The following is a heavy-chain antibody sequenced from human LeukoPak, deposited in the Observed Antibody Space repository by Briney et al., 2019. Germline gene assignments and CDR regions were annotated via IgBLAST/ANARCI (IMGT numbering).Heavy chain of an antibody. CDR1: GYTFTSYD. Sequence: GASVKVSCKPSGYTFTSYDINWVRQATGQGLEWMGWMNPNSGNTGYAQKFQGRVTITTDTSTSTAYMELRSLRSDDTAVYYCARVSKEYCSGGSCHYALPGWDYYYYMDVWGKGTTVTVSS. V-gene: IGHV1-8*03. J-gene: IGHJ6*03. CDR2: MNPNSGNT. CDR3: ARVSKEYCSGGSCHYALPGWDYYYYMDV. D-gene: IGHD2-15*01.